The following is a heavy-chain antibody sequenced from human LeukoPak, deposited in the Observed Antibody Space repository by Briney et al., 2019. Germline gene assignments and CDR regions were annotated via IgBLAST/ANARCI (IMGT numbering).Heavy chain of an antibody. J-gene: IGHJ4*02. CDR2: IKQDGSEK. CDR1: GFIFDDYG. Sequence: GGSLRLSCAASGFIFDDYGMSWVRQAPGKGLEWVANIKQDGSEKYYVDSVKGRFTISRDNAKNSLSLQMNSLRAEDTAVYYCARGRDSSEGYFDYWGQGTLVTVSS. V-gene: IGHV3-7*01. D-gene: IGHD6-19*01. CDR3: ARGRDSSEGYFDY.